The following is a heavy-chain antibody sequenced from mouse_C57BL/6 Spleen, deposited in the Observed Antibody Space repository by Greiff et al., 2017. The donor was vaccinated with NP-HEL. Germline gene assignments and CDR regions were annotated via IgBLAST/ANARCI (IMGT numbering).Heavy chain of an antibody. CDR1: GYTFTDYN. J-gene: IGHJ4*01. CDR3: ARFPSYDGYYYAMDY. V-gene: IGHV1-18*01. D-gene: IGHD2-3*01. CDR2: INPNNGGT. Sequence: VQLQQSGPELVKPGASVKIPCKASGYTFTDYNMDWVKQSHGKSLEWIGDINPNNGGTIYNQKFKGKATLTVDKSSSTAYMELRSLTSEDTAVYYCARFPSYDGYYYAMDYWGQGTSVTVSS.